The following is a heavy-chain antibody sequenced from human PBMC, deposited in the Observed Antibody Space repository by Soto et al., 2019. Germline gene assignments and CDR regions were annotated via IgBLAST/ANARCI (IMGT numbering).Heavy chain of an antibody. J-gene: IGHJ6*02. CDR1: GFTFTTYT. CDR2: IYSGGST. CDR3: ARARSGNYFYYGLDV. D-gene: IGHD1-26*01. Sequence: GGSLRLSCVASGFTFTTYTMNWLRQAPGKGLEWVSVIYSGGSTNYADSVKGRFTISRDISKNTVYFQMNSLRAEDAAVYYCARARSGNYFYYGLDVWGQGTTVTVSS. V-gene: IGHV3-53*01.